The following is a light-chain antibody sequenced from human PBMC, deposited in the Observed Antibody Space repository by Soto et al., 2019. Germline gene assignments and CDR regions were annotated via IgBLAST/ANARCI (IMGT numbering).Light chain of an antibody. V-gene: IGLV1-47*01. CDR3: AAWDDSLSVWV. Sequence: QSVLTQPPSASGTPGQRVTISCSGSSSNIGSNYVYWYQQLPGTAPKLLIDRNNQRPSGVPDRFSGSKSGTSASLAISGLRSEDEADDYCAAWDDSLSVWVFGGGTQLTVL. CDR1: SSNIGSNY. CDR2: RNN. J-gene: IGLJ3*02.